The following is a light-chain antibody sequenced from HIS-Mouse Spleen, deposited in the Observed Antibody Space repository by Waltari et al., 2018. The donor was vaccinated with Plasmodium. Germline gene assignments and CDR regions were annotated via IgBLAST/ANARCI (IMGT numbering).Light chain of an antibody. CDR3: CSYAGSSTFV. V-gene: IGLV2-23*01. J-gene: IGLJ1*01. CDR2: EGS. Sequence: QSALTQPASVSGSPGQSITISCTGTRSDVGVYNLVSWSQQHPGKAPKLMIYEGSKRPSGVSNRFSGSKSGNTASLTISGLQAEDEADYYCCSYAGSSTFVFGTGTKVTVL. CDR1: RSDVGVYNL.